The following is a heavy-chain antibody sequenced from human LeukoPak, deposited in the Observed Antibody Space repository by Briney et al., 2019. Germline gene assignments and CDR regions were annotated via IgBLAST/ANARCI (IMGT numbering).Heavy chain of an antibody. D-gene: IGHD3-3*01. CDR2: ISAYNGNT. Sequence: GASVKVSCKASGYTFTSYGISWVRQAPGQGLEWMGWISAYNGNTNYAQKLQGRVTMTTDTSTSTAYMELRSLRSDDTAVYYCARVGYYDFWSGRLDYFDYWGQGTLVTASS. CDR3: ARVGYYDFWSGRLDYFDY. J-gene: IGHJ4*02. CDR1: GYTFTSYG. V-gene: IGHV1-18*01.